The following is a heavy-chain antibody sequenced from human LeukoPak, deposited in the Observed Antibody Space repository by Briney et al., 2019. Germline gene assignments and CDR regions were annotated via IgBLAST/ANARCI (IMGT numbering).Heavy chain of an antibody. J-gene: IGHJ5*02. CDR2: IIPIFGTA. CDR3: AGGALPIAVAGTNWFDP. CDR1: GGTFSSYA. V-gene: IGHV1-69*13. Sequence: SVKVSCKASGGTFSSYAISWVRQAPGQGLEWMGGIIPIFGTASYAQKFQGGVTITAGESTSTAYMELSSLRSEDTAVYYCAGGALPIAVAGTNWFDPWGQGTLVTVSS. D-gene: IGHD6-19*01.